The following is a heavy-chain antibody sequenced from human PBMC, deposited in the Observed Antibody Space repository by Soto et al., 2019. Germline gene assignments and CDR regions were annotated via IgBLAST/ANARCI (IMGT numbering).Heavy chain of an antibody. Sequence: SETLSLTCTVSGGSISSYYWSWIRQPPGKGLEWIGYIYYSGSTNYNPSLKSRVTISVDTSKNQFSLKLSSVTAADTAVYYCARGVAISAYDSSGYIFDYWGQGTLVTVSS. CDR2: IYYSGST. CDR3: ARGVAISAYDSSGYIFDY. V-gene: IGHV4-59*01. CDR1: GGSISSYY. D-gene: IGHD3-22*01. J-gene: IGHJ4*02.